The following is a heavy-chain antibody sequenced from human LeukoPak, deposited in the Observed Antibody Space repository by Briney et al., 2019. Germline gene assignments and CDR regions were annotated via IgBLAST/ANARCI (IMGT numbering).Heavy chain of an antibody. CDR3: NTDQATFTTRGVRRFYYYYMAV. CDR1: AFTFSNAC. CDR2: IKSKTDGGTA. J-gene: IGHJ6*03. V-gene: IGHV3-15*01. Sequence: GGYLSLSCAASAFTFSNACLTWVRQVSGKGLEWVGRIKSKTDGGTADYAAPVKGRFTISRDDSKSTLYLQMNSLKTEDTAVYYCNTDQATFTTRGVRRFYYYYMAVWGKGTSVTVSS. D-gene: IGHD4-11*01.